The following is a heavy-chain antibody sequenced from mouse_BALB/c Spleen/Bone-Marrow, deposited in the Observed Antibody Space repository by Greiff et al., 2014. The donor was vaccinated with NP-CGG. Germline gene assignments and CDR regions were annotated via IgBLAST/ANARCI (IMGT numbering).Heavy chain of an antibody. CDR3: TTLARNNFDY. CDR2: IHPGNSDT. J-gene: IGHJ2*01. D-gene: IGHD3-1*01. V-gene: IGHV1-5*01. Sequence: VTLKESGTVLARPGAAVKMSCKASGYTFSNYWMHWIKQRPGQGLEWIGIIHPGNSDTTYNQKFKGKAKLTAVTSTSTAYMELSSLTNEDSAVYYCTTLARNNFDYWGQGTTLTVSS. CDR1: GYTFSNYW.